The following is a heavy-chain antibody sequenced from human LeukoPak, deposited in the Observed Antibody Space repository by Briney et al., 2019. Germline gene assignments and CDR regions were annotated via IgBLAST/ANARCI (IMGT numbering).Heavy chain of an antibody. D-gene: IGHD2-21*02. CDR1: GYTFTSYG. CDR2: TSAYNGNT. Sequence: ASVKVSCKASGYTFTSYGISWVRQAPGQGLEWMGWTSAYNGNTNCAQKLQGRVTMTTDTSTSTAYMELRSLRSDDTAVYYCAREWEGGVCGGDCRPLDYWGQGTLVTVSS. CDR3: AREWEGGVCGGDCRPLDY. V-gene: IGHV1-18*04. J-gene: IGHJ4*02.